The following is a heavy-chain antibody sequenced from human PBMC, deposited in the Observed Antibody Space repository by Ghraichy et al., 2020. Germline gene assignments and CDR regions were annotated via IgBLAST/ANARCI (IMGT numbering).Heavy chain of an antibody. CDR2: MNPNSGNT. CDR1: GYTFTSYD. Sequence: ASVKVSCKASGYTFTSYDINWVRQATGQGLEWMGWMNPNSGNTGYAQKFQGRVTMTRNTSISTAYMELSSLRSEDTAVYYCARAPPGSGYLGTDAFDIWGQGTMVTVSS. D-gene: IGHD3-3*01. J-gene: IGHJ3*02. V-gene: IGHV1-8*01. CDR3: ARAPPGSGYLGTDAFDI.